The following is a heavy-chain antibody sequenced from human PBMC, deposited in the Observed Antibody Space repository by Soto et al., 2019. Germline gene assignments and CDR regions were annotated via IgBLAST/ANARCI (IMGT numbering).Heavy chain of an antibody. Sequence: SVKVSCKASGGTFSSYAISWVRQAPGQGLEWMGGIIPIFGTANYAQKFQGRVTITADESTSTAYMELSSLRSEDTAVYYCARGTYYYDGSGYFRFDYWGQGTLVTVSS. CDR3: ARGTYYYDGSGYFRFDY. J-gene: IGHJ4*02. CDR1: GGTFSSYA. D-gene: IGHD3-22*01. V-gene: IGHV1-69*13. CDR2: IIPIFGTA.